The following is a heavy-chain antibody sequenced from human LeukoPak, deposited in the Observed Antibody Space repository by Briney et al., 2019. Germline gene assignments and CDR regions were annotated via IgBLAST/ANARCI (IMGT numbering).Heavy chain of an antibody. CDR3: ARRDMVRGVIIRRGTNNWFDP. V-gene: IGHV4-34*01. CDR1: GGSLSGYY. D-gene: IGHD3-10*01. CDR2: INHSGST. J-gene: IGHJ5*02. Sequence: PSETLSLTCAVYGGSLSGYYWSWIRQPPGKGLEWIGEINHSGSTNYNPSLKSRVTISVDTSKNQFSLKLSSVTAADTAVYYCARRDMVRGVIIRRGTNNWFDPWGQGTLVTVSS.